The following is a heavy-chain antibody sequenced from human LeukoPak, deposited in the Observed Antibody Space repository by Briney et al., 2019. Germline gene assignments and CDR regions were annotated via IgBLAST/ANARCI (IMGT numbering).Heavy chain of an antibody. CDR3: ARGLGAAGSLYYFDY. J-gene: IGHJ4*02. D-gene: IGHD6-13*01. Sequence: SETLSLTCAVYGGSFSGYYWSWIRQPPGKGLEWIGEINHSGSTNYNPSLKSRVTISVDTSKNQFSLKLSSVTAADTAVYYCARGLGAAGSLYYFDYWGQGTLVTVSS. V-gene: IGHV4-34*01. CDR1: GGSFSGYY. CDR2: INHSGST.